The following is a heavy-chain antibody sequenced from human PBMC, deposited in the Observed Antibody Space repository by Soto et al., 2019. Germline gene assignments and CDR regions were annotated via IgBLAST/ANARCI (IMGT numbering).Heavy chain of an antibody. V-gene: IGHV1-18*01. CDR2: MSPYNGNT. J-gene: IGHJ4*02. CDR1: GYTFINYG. D-gene: IGHD2-8*01. Sequence: QVQLVQSGAEVKKPGASVKVSCKASGYTFINYGISWVRQAPGQGLEWMGWMSPYNGNTDFPQKLQGRVTMTTDTSTSTADMELRSLRSDDTAVYYCARGGHCTNGVCYTFEYWGQGTLVTVSS. CDR3: ARGGHCTNGVCYTFEY.